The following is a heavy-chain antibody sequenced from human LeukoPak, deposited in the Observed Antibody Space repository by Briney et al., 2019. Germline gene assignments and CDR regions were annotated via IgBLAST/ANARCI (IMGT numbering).Heavy chain of an antibody. D-gene: IGHD3-22*01. J-gene: IGHJ4*02. CDR1: GFTFSSYG. CDR2: ISGSGGST. Sequence: GGSLRLSCAASGFTFSSYGMSWVRQAPGKGLEWVSAISGSGGSTYYADSVKGRFTISRDNSKNTLYLQVNSLRAEDTAVYYCARFSTMYYYDSSDYWGQGTLVTVSS. CDR3: ARFSTMYYYDSSDY. V-gene: IGHV3-23*01.